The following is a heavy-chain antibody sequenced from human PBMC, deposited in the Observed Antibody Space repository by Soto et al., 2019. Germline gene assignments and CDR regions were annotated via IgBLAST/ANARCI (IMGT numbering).Heavy chain of an antibody. D-gene: IGHD2-8*01. CDR3: ATSRYWTNGVCQLEY. CDR1: GYTLTELS. J-gene: IGHJ4*02. CDR2: FDPEDGET. Sequence: ASGKVSCKVSGYTLTELSMNWVRQPPGKGLEWMGGFDPEDGETIYAQKFQGRVTMTEDTSTDTAYIELSSLKSEDTAVYYCATSRYWTNGVCQLEYWGQGTLGNVAS. V-gene: IGHV1-24*01.